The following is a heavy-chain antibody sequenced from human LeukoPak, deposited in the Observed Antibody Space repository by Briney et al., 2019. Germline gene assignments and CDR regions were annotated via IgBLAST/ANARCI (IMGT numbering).Heavy chain of an antibody. J-gene: IGHJ4*02. CDR3: ARGRFGTGTTVGYFDN. Sequence: PGGFLRLSCAVSGFTFSNYSMNWVRQAPGKGLEWVTSISTSITYMYYADSVKGRFTISGDNAKNSLYLQMNSLRAEDTAVYYCARGRFGTGTTVGYFDNWGQGTLVTVSS. CDR2: ISTSITYM. V-gene: IGHV3-21*01. CDR1: GFTFSNYS. D-gene: IGHD4-11*01.